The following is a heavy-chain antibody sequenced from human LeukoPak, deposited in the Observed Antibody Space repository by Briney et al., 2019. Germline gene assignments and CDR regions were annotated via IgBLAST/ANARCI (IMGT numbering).Heavy chain of an antibody. J-gene: IGHJ4*02. Sequence: ASVKVSCKASGYTFTSYAMHWVRQAPGQRLEWMGWINAGNGNTKYSQKFQGRVTITRDTSASTAYIELSSLRSEDTAVYYCARLLLWFGEWDYWGQGTLVTVSS. CDR3: ARLLLWFGEWDY. V-gene: IGHV1-3*01. CDR2: INAGNGNT. D-gene: IGHD3-10*01. CDR1: GYTFTSYA.